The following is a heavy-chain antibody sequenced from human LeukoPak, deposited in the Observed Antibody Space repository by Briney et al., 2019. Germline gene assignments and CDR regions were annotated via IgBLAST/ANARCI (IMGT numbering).Heavy chain of an antibody. CDR2: IYHSGST. J-gene: IGHJ3*01. CDR3: AGEEGYDILTGYFSF. D-gene: IGHD3-9*01. V-gene: IGHV4-38-2*02. Sequence: PSETLSLTCAVSGYSISSGYYWGWIRQPPGKGLEWIGSIYHSGSTYYNPSLKSRVTISVDTSKNQFSLKLSSVTAADTAVYYCAGEEGYDILTGYFSFWGQGTMVTVSS. CDR1: GYSISSGYY.